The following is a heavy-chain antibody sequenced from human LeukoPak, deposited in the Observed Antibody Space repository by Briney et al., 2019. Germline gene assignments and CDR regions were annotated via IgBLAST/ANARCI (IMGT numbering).Heavy chain of an antibody. CDR3: VRGHSSSSNYFDY. V-gene: IGHV3-64D*09. D-gene: IGHD6-6*01. CDR2: ISGNGGST. Sequence: GRSLRLSCSASGFTFSSYAMCWVRQAPGKGLEYVSGISGNGGSTNYEDSVKGRFTISRDNSKNTLYLQMSSLRAEDTAVYYCVRGHSSSSNYFDYWGQGSLVTVSS. CDR1: GFTFSSYA. J-gene: IGHJ4*02.